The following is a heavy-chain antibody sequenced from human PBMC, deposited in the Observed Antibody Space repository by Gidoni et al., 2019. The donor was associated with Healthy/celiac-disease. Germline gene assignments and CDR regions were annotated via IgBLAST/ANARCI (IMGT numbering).Heavy chain of an antibody. D-gene: IGHD3-9*01. CDR1: GFTCDDYA. J-gene: IGHJ4*02. Sequence: EVQLVESGGGWVQPGRSRRLSCAAAGFTCDDYAMHWVRQAPGKGLEWVSGISWNIGSLGYADSVKCRFTISRDNAKNSLYLQMNSLRAEDTALYYCAKGGLRYFDWLLLGYWGQGTLVTVSS. V-gene: IGHV3-9*01. CDR3: AKGGLRYFDWLLLGY. CDR2: ISWNIGSL.